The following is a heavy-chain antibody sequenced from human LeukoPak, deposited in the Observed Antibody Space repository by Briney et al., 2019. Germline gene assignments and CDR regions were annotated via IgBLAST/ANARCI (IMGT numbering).Heavy chain of an antibody. D-gene: IGHD3-10*01. J-gene: IGHJ5*02. CDR2: IYYSGST. Sequence: PSETLSLTCTVSGGSIGSYYWSWIRQPPGKGREWIGYIYYSGSTNYNPSLKSRVTIPVDTSKNQFSLKLSSVTAAETAVYYCARVSGWFDPWGQGTLVTVSS. V-gene: IGHV4-59*01. CDR3: ARVSGWFDP. CDR1: GGSIGSYY.